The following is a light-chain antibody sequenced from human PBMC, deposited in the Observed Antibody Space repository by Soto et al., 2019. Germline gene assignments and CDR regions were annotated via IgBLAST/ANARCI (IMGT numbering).Light chain of an antibody. CDR1: QDIRSS. CDR3: KQESSWPLT. V-gene: IGKV3-15*01. J-gene: IGKJ4*01. Sequence: DIVMTQSPATLSVSARERVTLSCMASQDIRSSLAWYQQKPGQAPRLLIYGASIRATCDPATFSGSGSGTEFTLSISSLQSEHLGVYYCKQESSWPLTFGGGTKVDIK. CDR2: GAS.